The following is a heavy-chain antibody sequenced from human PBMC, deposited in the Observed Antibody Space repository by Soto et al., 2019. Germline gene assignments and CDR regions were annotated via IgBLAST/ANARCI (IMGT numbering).Heavy chain of an antibody. V-gene: IGHV3-21*01. CDR1: GFAFRSYN. J-gene: IGHJ4*02. CDR2: ISSGSSNI. Sequence: EVQLVESGGGLVKPGGSLTLSCAASGFAFRSYNMNWVRQAPGKGLEWVASISSGSSNIYYADSVKGRFTISRDNAKNSLFLQMDSLRAEDSAVCYCASATVVAATFDFWGQGTLVTVSS. CDR3: ASATVVAATFDF. D-gene: IGHD2-15*01.